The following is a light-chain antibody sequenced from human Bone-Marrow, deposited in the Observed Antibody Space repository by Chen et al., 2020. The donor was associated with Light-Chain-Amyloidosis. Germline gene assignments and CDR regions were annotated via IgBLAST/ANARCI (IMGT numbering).Light chain of an antibody. J-gene: IGLJ1*01. Sequence: QSALTQPASVSGSPGQSITISCTGTSSDVGGDNHVSWYQQHPDKAPKLMIYEVTNRPSWVPVRFSGSKSDNTPSLTISGLQTEDEADYFCSSYTITNTLVFGSGTRVTVL. CDR2: EVT. CDR1: SSDVGGDNH. CDR3: SSYTITNTLV. V-gene: IGLV2-14*01.